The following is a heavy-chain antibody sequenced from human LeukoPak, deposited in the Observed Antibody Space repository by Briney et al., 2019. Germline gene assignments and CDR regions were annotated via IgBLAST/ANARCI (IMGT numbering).Heavy chain of an antibody. CDR1: AFTSSIYS. CDR3: ARVQVYPD. Sequence: PGGSVRLSCAASAFTSSIYSMNWARQASGKGREWVSYISSSSSTIYHADSVKGRLTISRDNAKKSLHVQMDSLRDEDTAVYYCARVQVYPDWGQGTLVTVSS. V-gene: IGHV3-48*02. J-gene: IGHJ4*02. D-gene: IGHD3-16*02. CDR2: ISSSSSTI.